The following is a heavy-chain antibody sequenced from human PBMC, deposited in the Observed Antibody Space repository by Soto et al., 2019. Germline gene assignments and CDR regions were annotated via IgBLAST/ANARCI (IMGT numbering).Heavy chain of an antibody. CDR1: GDSVSSNSAA. J-gene: IGHJ4*02. CDR2: TYYRSKWYN. CDR3: AREGIAVADFDY. V-gene: IGHV6-1*01. D-gene: IGHD6-19*01. Sequence: QTLSLTCAISGDSVSSNSAACNWIRHSPSRGLEWLGRTYYRSKWYNDYAVSVKSRITINPDTSKNQFSLQLNSVTPEDTAVYYCAREGIAVADFDYWGQGTLVTVYS.